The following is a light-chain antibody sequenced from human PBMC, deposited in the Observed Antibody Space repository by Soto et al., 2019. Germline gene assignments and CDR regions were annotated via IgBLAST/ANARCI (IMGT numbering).Light chain of an antibody. CDR1: QSVSSD. CDR3: QQYGSSPEWT. Sequence: EIVLTQSPATLSVSPGGRATLSCRASQSVSSDLAWYQQQPGQAPRLLIYGASTTATGIPARFSGSGSGTDFTLTISRLEAEDFAVYYCQQYGSSPEWTFGQGTKVDIK. V-gene: IGKV3-15*01. J-gene: IGKJ1*01. CDR2: GAS.